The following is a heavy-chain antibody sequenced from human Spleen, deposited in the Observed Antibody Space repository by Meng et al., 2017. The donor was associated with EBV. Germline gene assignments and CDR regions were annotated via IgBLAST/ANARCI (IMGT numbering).Heavy chain of an antibody. CDR1: GFTFSSYS. J-gene: IGHJ5*02. V-gene: IGHV3-21*01. D-gene: IGHD3-22*01. CDR2: ISSSSSYI. CDR3: ARGRYYDSSGYPRGWFDP. Sequence: EVQLVESGXXLXKPGGXXRXXXXXXGFTFSSYSMNWVRQAPGKGLEWVSSISSSSSYIYYADSVKGRFTISRDNAKNSLYLQMNSLRAEDTAVYYCARGRYYDSSGYPRGWFDPWGQGTLVTVSS.